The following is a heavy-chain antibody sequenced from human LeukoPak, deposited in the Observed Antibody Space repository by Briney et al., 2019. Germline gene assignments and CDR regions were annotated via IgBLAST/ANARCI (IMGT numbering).Heavy chain of an antibody. CDR1: GYTFTDYY. CDR2: INPNSGDT. J-gene: IGHJ4*02. V-gene: IGHV1-2*02. D-gene: IGHD5-24*01. CDR3: ARGWEMASKAPFDY. Sequence: ASVKVSCKASGYTFTDYYMHWVRQAPGQGLEWMGWINPNSGDTNYAQKIQGRVTMTRDTSIRTLSMELTRLTSDDTAVYYCARGWEMASKAPFDYWGQGTLVTVSS.